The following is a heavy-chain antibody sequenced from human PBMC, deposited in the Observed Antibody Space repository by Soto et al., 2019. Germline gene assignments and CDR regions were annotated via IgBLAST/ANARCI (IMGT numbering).Heavy chain of an antibody. V-gene: IGHV1-18*04. CDR2: ISAYNGNT. CDR3: ARTALIQTYYDFWSGYYKDDAFDI. D-gene: IGHD3-3*01. J-gene: IGHJ3*02. CDR1: GYTFTSYG. Sequence: ASVKVSCKASGYTFTSYGINWVRQAPGQGLEWMGWISAYNGNTNYAQKLQGRVTMTTDTSTSTAYMELRSLRSDDTAVYYCARTALIQTYYDFWSGYYKDDAFDIWGQGTMVTVSS.